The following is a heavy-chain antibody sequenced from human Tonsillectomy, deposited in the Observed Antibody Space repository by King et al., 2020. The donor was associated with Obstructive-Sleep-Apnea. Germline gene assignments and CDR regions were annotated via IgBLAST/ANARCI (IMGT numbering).Heavy chain of an antibody. J-gene: IGHJ4*02. CDR1: GFTFSNYW. CDR3: ARGRGDY. D-gene: IGHD3-10*01. V-gene: IGHV3-7*03. Sequence: VQLVESGGGLVQPGGSLRLSCAASGFTFSNYWMTWVRQAPGKGLVWVANINQDGSEIHYVDSVKGRFASSRDNAKDSLYLQMNSLSADEDTAIYYCARGRGDYWGQGTLVTVSS. CDR2: INQDGSEI.